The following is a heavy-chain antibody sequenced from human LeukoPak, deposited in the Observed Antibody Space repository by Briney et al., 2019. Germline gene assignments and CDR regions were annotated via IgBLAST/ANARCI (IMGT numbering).Heavy chain of an antibody. V-gene: IGHV3-30*02. CDR2: IRYDGSNQ. Sequence: GGSLRLSCAASGFTFSNHGVPWVRQAPGKGLEWVAFIRYDGSNQYYADSVKGRFTISRDSSKNTLYLQMNSLRDEDTAVYYCAKEVGVTTRGSFAYWGQGTLVTVSS. CDR3: AKEVGVTTRGSFAY. J-gene: IGHJ4*02. CDR1: GFTFSNHG. D-gene: IGHD1-26*01.